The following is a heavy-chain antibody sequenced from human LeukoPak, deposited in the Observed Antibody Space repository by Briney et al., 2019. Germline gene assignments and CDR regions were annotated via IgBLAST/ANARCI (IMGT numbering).Heavy chain of an antibody. V-gene: IGHV3-21*01. J-gene: IGHJ1*01. CDR2: ITGDSSYI. Sequence: GGSLRLSCVVSGFTFSSSNMNWVRQAPGRGLEWVSSITGDSSYIYYADSVKGRFTISRDNAKNSVFLRLNSLRAEDTAVYYCARGGDSFSEAAFWGQGTLVTVSS. CDR1: GFTFSSSN. CDR3: ARGGDSFSEAAF. D-gene: IGHD6-25*01.